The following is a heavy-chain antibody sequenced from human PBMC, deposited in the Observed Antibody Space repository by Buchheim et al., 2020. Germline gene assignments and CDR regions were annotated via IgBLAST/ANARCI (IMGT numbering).Heavy chain of an antibody. J-gene: IGHJ3*01. Sequence: QEQLVQSGGGLVQPGGSLRLSCAASGFSVSDYYMNWIRQVPGKGFEWFSYISRSRNNVFYADSVKGRFTISRDNTQNSLLLQRDNLGADDTAVYFCARHQDYNGYFAFDVWGQGT. CDR2: ISRSRNNV. CDR1: GFSVSDYY. D-gene: IGHD3-22*01. V-gene: IGHV3-11*01. CDR3: ARHQDYNGYFAFDV.